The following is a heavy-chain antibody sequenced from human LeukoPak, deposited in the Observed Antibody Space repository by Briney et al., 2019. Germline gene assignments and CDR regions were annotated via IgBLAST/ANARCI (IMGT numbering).Heavy chain of an antibody. CDR1: GYSISSGYY. CDR2: IYHSGST. J-gene: IGHJ4*02. CDR3: ARVFQQWLTRTGYYFDY. D-gene: IGHD6-19*01. V-gene: IGHV4-38-2*02. Sequence: KTSETLSLTCTVSGYSISSGYYWGWIRQPPGKGLEWIGSIYHSGSTYYDPSLKSRVTISVDTSKNQFSLKLSSVTAADTAVYYCARVFQQWLTRTGYYFDYWGQGTLVTVSS.